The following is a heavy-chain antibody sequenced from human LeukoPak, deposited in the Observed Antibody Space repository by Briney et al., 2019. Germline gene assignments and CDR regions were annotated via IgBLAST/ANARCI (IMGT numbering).Heavy chain of an antibody. CDR2: IYYSGST. D-gene: IGHD3-10*01. V-gene: IGHV4-59*12. Sequence: SETLALTCTVSVGSISSYYWSWIRQPPAKGLEWVGYIYYSGSTNYNPSLKSRVTISVDTSKNQFSLKLSSANAADTAVYSCAGGRARYGSGSMMDVWGQGTTVTVSS. J-gene: IGHJ6*02. CDR3: AGGRARYGSGSMMDV. CDR1: VGSISSYY.